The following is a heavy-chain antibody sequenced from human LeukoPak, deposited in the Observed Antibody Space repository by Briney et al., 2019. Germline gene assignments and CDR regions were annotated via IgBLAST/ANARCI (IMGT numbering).Heavy chain of an antibody. CDR1: GFTFTSSA. J-gene: IGHJ6*03. CDR3: AAGLVVNYYYYYMDV. V-gene: IGHV1-58*02. D-gene: IGHD2-15*01. CDR2: IVVGSGNT. Sequence: ASVKVSCKASGFTFTSSAMQWVRQARGQRLEWIGWIVVGSGNTNYAQKFQERVTITRDMSTSTAYMELSSPRSEDTAVYYCAAGLVVNYYYYYMDVWGKGTTVTISS.